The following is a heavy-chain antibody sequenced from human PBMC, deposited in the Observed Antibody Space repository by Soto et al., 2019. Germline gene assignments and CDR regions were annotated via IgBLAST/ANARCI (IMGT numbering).Heavy chain of an antibody. CDR3: ARLIGNSWLDS. CDR1: GYTFTSYG. J-gene: IGHJ5*01. D-gene: IGHD3-16*01. Sequence: ASVKVSCKASGYTFTSYGSSWVRQAPGQGLEWMGWISAYNGNTNYAQKLQGRVTMTTDTSNNQVSLQLNSVTPDDTAVYYCARLIGNSWLDSWGQGTLVTVSS. CDR2: ISAYNGNT. V-gene: IGHV1-18*01.